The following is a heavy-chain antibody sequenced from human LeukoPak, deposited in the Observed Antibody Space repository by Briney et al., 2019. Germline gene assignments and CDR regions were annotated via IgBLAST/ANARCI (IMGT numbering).Heavy chain of an antibody. CDR3: ARDGDYDYVWGSYRRRTFDY. CDR1: GFTFSSYW. D-gene: IGHD3-16*02. Sequence: GGSLRLSCAASGFTFSSYWMNWVRQAPGKGLVWVSRIASDGSSTTYADSVKGRFSISRDNAKNTLYLQMNSLRVEDTAVYYCARDGDYDYVWGSYRRRTFDYWGQGTLVTVSS. CDR2: IASDGSST. V-gene: IGHV3-74*01. J-gene: IGHJ4*02.